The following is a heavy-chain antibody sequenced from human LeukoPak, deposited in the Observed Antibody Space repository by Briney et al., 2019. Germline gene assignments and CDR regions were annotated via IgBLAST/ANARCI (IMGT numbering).Heavy chain of an antibody. CDR3: ARVYFKGFDY. V-gene: IGHV1-46*01. D-gene: IGHD2-8*01. CDR2: INPSGGST. J-gene: IGHJ4*02. CDR1: GYTFTGYY. Sequence: ASVKVSCKASGYTFTGYYMHWVRQAPGQGLEWMGIINPSGGSTSYAQKFQGRVTMTRDTSTSTAYMELSSLRSEDTAVYYCARVYFKGFDYWGQGTLVTVSS.